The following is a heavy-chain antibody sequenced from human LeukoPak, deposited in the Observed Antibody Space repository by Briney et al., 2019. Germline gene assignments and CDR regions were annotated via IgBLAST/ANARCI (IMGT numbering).Heavy chain of an antibody. D-gene: IGHD3-9*01. J-gene: IGHJ6*02. V-gene: IGHV1-2*02. CDR3: AREDDILPRRYGMDV. CDR1: GYTFTGYY. Sequence: ASVKVSCKASGYTFTGYYMHWVRQAPRQGLEWMGWINPNSGGTKYAQKLQGRVTMTRDTSISTAYMELSRLRSDDTAVYYCAREDDILPRRYGMDVWGQGTTVTVSS. CDR2: INPNSGGT.